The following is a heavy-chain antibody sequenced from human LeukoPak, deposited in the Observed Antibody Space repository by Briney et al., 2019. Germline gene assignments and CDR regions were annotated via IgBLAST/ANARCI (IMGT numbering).Heavy chain of an antibody. CDR2: INWNGGST. CDR3: ARDPDSSGYYYDYFDY. Sequence: GGPLRLSCAASGFTFSGSGMHWVRQAPGKGLEWVSGINWNGGSTGYADSVKGRFTISRDNAKNSLYLQMNSLRAEDTTLYYCARDPDSSGYYYDYFDYWGQGTLVTVSS. J-gene: IGHJ4*02. D-gene: IGHD3-22*01. CDR1: GFTFSGSG. V-gene: IGHV3-20*04.